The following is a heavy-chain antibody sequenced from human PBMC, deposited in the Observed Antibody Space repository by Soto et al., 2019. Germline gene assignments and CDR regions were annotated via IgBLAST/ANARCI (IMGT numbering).Heavy chain of an antibody. CDR3: ARGLSRAGSLWSRPQLASYFDY. V-gene: IGHV1-69*13. CDR1: GYTFTIYG. Sequence: GASVKVSCKASGYTFTIYGISWVRQAPGQGLEWMGGIIPIFGTANYAQKFQGRVTITADESTSTAYMELSSLRSEDTAVYYCARGLSRAGSLWSRPQLASYFDYWGQGTLVTVSS. D-gene: IGHD3-10*01. CDR2: IIPIFGTA. J-gene: IGHJ4*02.